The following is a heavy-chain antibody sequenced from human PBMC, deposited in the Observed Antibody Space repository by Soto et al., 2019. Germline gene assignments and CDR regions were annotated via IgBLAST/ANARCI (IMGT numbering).Heavy chain of an antibody. J-gene: IGHJ1*01. CDR3: AREYYYDSSGYYYAGGYFQH. CDR2: IYYSGST. CDR1: GGSISSGGYY. Sequence: QVQLQESGPGLVKPSQTLSLTCTVSGGSISSGGYYWSWIRQHPGKGLEWIGYIYYSGSTYYNPSLKRRVTISVDTSKNQFSLKLSSVTAADTAVYYCAREYYYDSSGYYYAGGYFQHWGQGTLVTVSS. V-gene: IGHV4-31*03. D-gene: IGHD3-22*01.